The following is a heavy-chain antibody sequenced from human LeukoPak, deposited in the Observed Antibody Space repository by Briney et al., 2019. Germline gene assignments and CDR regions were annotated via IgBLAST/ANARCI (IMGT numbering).Heavy chain of an antibody. CDR2: IRSKAYGGTT. D-gene: IGHD5-24*01. J-gene: IGHJ4*02. Sequence: GGSLRLSCTASGFTFGDYAMSWFRQAPGKGLEWVGFIRSKAYGGTTEYAASVEGRFTISRDDSKSIAYLQMNSLKTEDTAVYYCTREGWLQPRDYWGQGTLVTVSS. CDR1: GFTFGDYA. CDR3: TREGWLQPRDY. V-gene: IGHV3-49*03.